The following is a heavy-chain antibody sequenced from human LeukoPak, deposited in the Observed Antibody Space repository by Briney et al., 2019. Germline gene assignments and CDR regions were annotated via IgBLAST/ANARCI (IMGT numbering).Heavy chain of an antibody. CDR3: ARDMSYDILTGYQQGYGMDV. CDR1: GYTFTSSD. Sequence: ASVKVSCKASGYTFTSSDINWVRQATGQGLGWMGWMNPNSGNTGYAQKFQGRVTMTRNTSISTAYMELSSLRSDDTAVYYCARDMSYDILTGYQQGYGMDVWGQGTTVTVSS. D-gene: IGHD3-9*01. CDR2: MNPNSGNT. V-gene: IGHV1-8*01. J-gene: IGHJ6*02.